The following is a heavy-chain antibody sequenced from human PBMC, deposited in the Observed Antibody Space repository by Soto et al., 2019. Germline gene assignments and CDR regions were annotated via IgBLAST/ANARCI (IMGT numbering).Heavy chain of an antibody. CDR1: GFTFSTDS. CDR3: ARFFGSGFDY. V-gene: IGHV3-48*02. CDR2: ISTSGATR. J-gene: IGHJ4*02. Sequence: EVQLVESGGGLVQPGGSLRLSCVASGFTFSTDSMNWVRQAPGKGLEWVAHISTSGATRYYADSVKGRFTISRDNAKTSLYLQMDSLRNGHAAVYYCARFFGSGFDYWGQGTLVTVSS. D-gene: IGHD6-19*01.